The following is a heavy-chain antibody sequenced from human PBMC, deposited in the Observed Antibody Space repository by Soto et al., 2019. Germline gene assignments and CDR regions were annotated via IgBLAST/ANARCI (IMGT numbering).Heavy chain of an antibody. V-gene: IGHV3-21*01. CDR2: ISSSSSYI. J-gene: IGHJ4*02. D-gene: IGHD3-22*01. CDR3: ARGGHYYDSSGYPSRY. CDR1: GFTFSSYS. Sequence: RRLSCAASGFTFSSYSMNWVRQAPGKGLEWVSSISSSSSYIYYADSVKGRFTISRDNAKNSLYLQMNSLRAEDTAVYYCARGGHYYDSSGYPSRYWGQGTLVTVSS.